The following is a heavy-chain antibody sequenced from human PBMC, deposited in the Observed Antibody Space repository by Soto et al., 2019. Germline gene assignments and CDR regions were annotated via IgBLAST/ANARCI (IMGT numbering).Heavy chain of an antibody. CDR1: GGSISSSSYY. CDR2: IYYSGST. V-gene: IGHV4-39*01. D-gene: IGHD4-17*01. Sequence: PSETLSLTCTVSGGSISSSSYYWGWIRQPPGKGLEWIGSIYYSGSTYHNPSLKSRVTISVDTSKNQFSLKLSSVTAADTAVYYCARHLRQAYFDYWGQGTLVTVSS. CDR3: ARHLRQAYFDY. J-gene: IGHJ4*02.